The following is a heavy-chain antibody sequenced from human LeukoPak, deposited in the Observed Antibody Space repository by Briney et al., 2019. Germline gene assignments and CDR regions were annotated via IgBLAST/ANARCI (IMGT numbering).Heavy chain of an antibody. CDR1: GFTFSNYA. D-gene: IGHD4-23*01. Sequence: GGSLRLSCAASGFTFSNYAMSWVRQAPGKGLEWVSGISGSGGSTYYADSVKGHFTISRDSSKNTLYLQMNSLRVEDTAVYYCARGGGHLDCWGQGTLVTVSS. V-gene: IGHV3-23*01. J-gene: IGHJ4*02. CDR2: ISGSGGST. CDR3: ARGGGHLDC.